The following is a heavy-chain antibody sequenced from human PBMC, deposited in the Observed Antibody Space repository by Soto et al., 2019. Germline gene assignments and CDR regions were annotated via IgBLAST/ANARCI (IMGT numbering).Heavy chain of an antibody. J-gene: IGHJ4*02. Sequence: GGSLRLSCAASGFTLSTYWMTWVRQAPGKGLEWVANIKRDGSEKYYVDSVKGRFTISRDNAKNSLYLQMNSLRAEDTAVYYCAREDTHKSGSYSALDYWGQGTLVTVSS. CDR3: AREDTHKSGSYSALDY. D-gene: IGHD3-10*01. V-gene: IGHV3-7*04. CDR2: IKRDGSEK. CDR1: GFTLSTYW.